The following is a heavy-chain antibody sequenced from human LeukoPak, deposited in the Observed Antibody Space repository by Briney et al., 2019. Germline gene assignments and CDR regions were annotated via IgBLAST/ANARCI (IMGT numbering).Heavy chain of an antibody. J-gene: IGHJ4*02. CDR2: ISGSGGST. D-gene: IGHD2-21*02. Sequence: GGSLRLSCAASGFTVSSNYMSWVRQAPGKGLEWVSGISGSGGSTSYADSVKGRFTISRDNSKNTVYLQMNSLRGEDAAVYYCAKEPLYCGGDCYEPFDCWGQGTLVTVSS. CDR1: GFTVSSNY. CDR3: AKEPLYCGGDCYEPFDC. V-gene: IGHV3-23*01.